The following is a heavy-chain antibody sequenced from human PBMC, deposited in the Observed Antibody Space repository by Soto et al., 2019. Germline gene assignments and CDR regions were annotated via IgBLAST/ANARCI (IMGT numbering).Heavy chain of an antibody. V-gene: IGHV3-23*01. CDR3: AKDPLKYSSSWYLEWWFDP. D-gene: IGHD6-13*01. CDR1: GFTFSNYA. Sequence: EVQLLESGGGLVQPGGSLRLSCAASGFTFSNYAIRWVRQAPGKGLEWVSSITGSGDSTYYADSVKGRFTISRDNSKITLYLQMNGLRVEDTAVYYCAKDPLKYSSSWYLEWWFDPWGQGTLVTVSS. J-gene: IGHJ5*02. CDR2: ITGSGDST.